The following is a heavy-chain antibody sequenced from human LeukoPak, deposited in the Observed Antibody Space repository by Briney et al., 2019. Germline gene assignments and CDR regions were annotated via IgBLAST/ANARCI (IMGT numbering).Heavy chain of an antibody. D-gene: IGHD3-10*01. CDR3: ARDTRSYYYGSGSYHFDY. V-gene: IGHV4-59*12. CDR2: IYYSGST. J-gene: IGHJ4*02. Sequence: SETLSLTCTVSGGSISSYYWSWIRQPPGKGLEWIGYIYYSGSTNYNPSLKSRVTISVDTSKNQFSLKLSSVTAADTAVYYCARDTRSYYYGSGSYHFDYWGQGTLVTVSS. CDR1: GGSISSYY.